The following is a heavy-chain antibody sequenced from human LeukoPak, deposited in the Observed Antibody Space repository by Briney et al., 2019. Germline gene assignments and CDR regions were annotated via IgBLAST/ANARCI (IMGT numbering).Heavy chain of an antibody. CDR3: ARVPKSFSGWPDYYYYYMDV. CDR2: IYTGGGT. V-gene: IGHV3-53*01. J-gene: IGHJ6*03. D-gene: IGHD6-19*01. Sequence: GGSLRLSCAASGFTVSSNYMSWVRQAPGKGLEWVSVIYTGGGTDHADSVKGRFTISRDNSKDTLYLQMNSLRAEDTAVYYCARVPKSFSGWPDYYYYYMDVWGKGTTVTVSS. CDR1: GFTVSSNY.